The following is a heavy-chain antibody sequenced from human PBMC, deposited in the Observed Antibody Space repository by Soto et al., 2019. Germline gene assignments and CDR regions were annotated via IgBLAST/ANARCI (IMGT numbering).Heavy chain of an antibody. CDR2: ISAYNGNT. Sequence: QVQLVQSGAEVKKPGASVKVSCKASGYTFTSYGISWVRQAPGQGSEWMGWISAYNGNTNYAQKLQGRVTMTTDTSTSTAYMELRSLRSDDTAVYYCARSIIGYCSGGSCYAYFDIWGQGTMVTVSS. CDR3: ARSIIGYCSGGSCYAYFDI. J-gene: IGHJ3*02. D-gene: IGHD2-15*01. V-gene: IGHV1-18*01. CDR1: GYTFTSYG.